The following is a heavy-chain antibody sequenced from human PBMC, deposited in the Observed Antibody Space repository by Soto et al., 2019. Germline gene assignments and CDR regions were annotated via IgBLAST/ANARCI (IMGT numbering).Heavy chain of an antibody. J-gene: IGHJ4*02. D-gene: IGHD3-10*01. V-gene: IGHV3-23*01. CDR1: GFTFSSSA. Sequence: GGSLRISCAASGFTFSSSAISWVRQAPGKGLEWVSAVSANGQGIYYADSVRGRFTISRDNSKNTVFLHMDSLSAEDTAVYYCAKDRHYPRDYFHYWGQGTLVTVSS. CDR2: VSANGQGI. CDR3: AKDRHYPRDYFHY.